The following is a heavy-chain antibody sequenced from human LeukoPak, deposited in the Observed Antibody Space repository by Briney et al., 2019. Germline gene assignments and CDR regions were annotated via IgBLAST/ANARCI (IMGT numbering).Heavy chain of an antibody. D-gene: IGHD1-26*01. V-gene: IGHV3-21*01. Sequence: GGSLRLSCAASGFTFGSYSMNWVCQAPGKGLEWVSSISSSSSYIYYADSVKGRFTISRDNAKNSLYLQMHSLRAEDTAVYYCARMSGSHVDYWGQGTLVTVSS. CDR3: ARMSGSHVDY. CDR2: ISSSSSYI. J-gene: IGHJ4*02. CDR1: GFTFGSYS.